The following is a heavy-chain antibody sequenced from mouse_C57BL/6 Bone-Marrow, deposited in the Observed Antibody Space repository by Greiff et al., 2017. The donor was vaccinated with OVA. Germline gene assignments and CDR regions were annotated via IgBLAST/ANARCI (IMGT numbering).Heavy chain of an antibody. D-gene: IGHD1-1*01. CDR2: IYPGSGST. Sequence: LQPGAELVKPGASVKMSCKASGYTFTSYWITWVKQRPGQGLEWIGDIYPGSGSTNYNEKFKSKATLTVDTSSSTAYMQLSSLTSEDSAVYYCARGDYGSSRWGQGTTLTVSS. J-gene: IGHJ2*01. V-gene: IGHV1-55*01. CDR1: GYTFTSYW. CDR3: ARGDYGSSR.